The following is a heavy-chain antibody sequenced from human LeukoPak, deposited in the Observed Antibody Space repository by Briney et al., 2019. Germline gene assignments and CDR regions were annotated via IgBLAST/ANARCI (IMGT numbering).Heavy chain of an antibody. V-gene: IGHV3-49*04. CDR2: IRSKAYGGTT. J-gene: IGHJ4*02. Sequence: GGSLRLSCTASGFTFGDYAMSWVRQAPGKELEWVGFIRSKAYGGTTEYAASVKGRFTISRDDSKSIAYLQMNSLKTEDTAVYYCTRDLGPSYYDSSGYPDYWGQGTLVTVSS. D-gene: IGHD3-22*01. CDR1: GFTFGDYA. CDR3: TRDLGPSYYDSSGYPDY.